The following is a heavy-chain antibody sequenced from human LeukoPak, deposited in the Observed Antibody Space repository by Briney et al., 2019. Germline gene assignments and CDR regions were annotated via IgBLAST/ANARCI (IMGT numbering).Heavy chain of an antibody. CDR1: GFTFSDYS. CDR3: ARDTKYAFDN. Sequence: GGSLRLSCAASGFTFSDYSMNWVRQAPGKGLEWISYVGISSGNTKYADSVKGRFTISGDKAKNSLYLQMNSLRVEDTAVYYCARDTKYAFDNWGQGTLVTVSS. V-gene: IGHV3-48*01. J-gene: IGHJ4*02. CDR2: VGISSGNT. D-gene: IGHD2-2*01.